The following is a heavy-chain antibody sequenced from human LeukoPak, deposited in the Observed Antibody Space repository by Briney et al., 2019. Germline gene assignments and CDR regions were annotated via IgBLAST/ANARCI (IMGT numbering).Heavy chain of an antibody. J-gene: IGHJ4*02. Sequence: PGGSLRLSCAASGFTFSSYAMSWVRQAPGKGLEWVSAISGSGGSTYYADSVKGRFTISRDNSKNTLYLQMNSLRAEDTAVYYCAKDRIPYSGSYEDYWGQGTLVTVYS. D-gene: IGHD1-26*01. CDR2: ISGSGGST. CDR3: AKDRIPYSGSYEDY. V-gene: IGHV3-23*01. CDR1: GFTFSSYA.